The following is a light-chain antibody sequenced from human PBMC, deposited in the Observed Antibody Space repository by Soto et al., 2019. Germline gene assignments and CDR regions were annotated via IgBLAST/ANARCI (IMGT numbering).Light chain of an antibody. Sequence: EICRRLSAGTRAVSREEIATGCCGASQSVRRNLDWYQQKHGKAPRLLIYGASTRAIGIPARLSGSGYGTELTITIRSMQSEDSAVYYCQQYNTWPPPFGQGTRLEIK. CDR2: GAS. V-gene: IGKV3-15*01. J-gene: IGKJ5*01. CDR1: QSVRRN. CDR3: QQYNTWPPP.